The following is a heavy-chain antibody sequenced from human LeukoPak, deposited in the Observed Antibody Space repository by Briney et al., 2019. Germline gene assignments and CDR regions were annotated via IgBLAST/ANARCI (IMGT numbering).Heavy chain of an antibody. CDR3: ARAYYDFWSGYYYFDY. Sequence: ASVKVSCKASGGTFSSYTISWVRQAPGQGLEWMGRMIPILGIAKYAQKFQGRVTITADKSTSTAYMELSSLRSEDTSLYYCARAYYDFWSGYYYFDYWGQGTLVTVSS. J-gene: IGHJ4*02. D-gene: IGHD3-3*01. CDR2: MIPILGIA. V-gene: IGHV1-69*02. CDR1: GGTFSSYT.